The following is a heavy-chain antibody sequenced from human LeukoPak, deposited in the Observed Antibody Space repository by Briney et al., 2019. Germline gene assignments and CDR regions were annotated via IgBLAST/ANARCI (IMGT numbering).Heavy chain of an antibody. CDR2: ISHDGII. J-gene: IGHJ4*02. CDR3: ARDGKSYYDFWSGYYSDY. D-gene: IGHD3-3*01. V-gene: IGHV3-74*01. Sequence: GGSLRLSCETAGFTFSSYVMHWVRRTPGKGLVWVSRISHDGIISYADSVKGRFTISRDNAKNSLYLQMNSLRAEDAAVYYCARDGKSYYDFWSGYYSDYWGQGTLVTVSS. CDR1: GFTFSSYV.